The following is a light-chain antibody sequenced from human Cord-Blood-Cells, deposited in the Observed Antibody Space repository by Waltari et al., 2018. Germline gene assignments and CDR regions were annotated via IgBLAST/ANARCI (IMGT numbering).Light chain of an antibody. CDR2: DAS. CDR3: QQYKSYSPYT. J-gene: IGKJ2*01. Sequence: DIQMTQSPSTPSAPVGDRVPITCRASQSISSWLAWYQQKPGKAPTLLIYDASRLESGVPSRFSGSGSGTEFTLTISSRQPGDCATYFGQQYKSYSPYTFGEGTKLEIK. CDR1: QSISSW. V-gene: IGKV1-5*01.